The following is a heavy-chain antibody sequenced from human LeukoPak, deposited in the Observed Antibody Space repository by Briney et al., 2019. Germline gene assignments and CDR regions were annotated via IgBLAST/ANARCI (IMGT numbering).Heavy chain of an antibody. J-gene: IGHJ4*02. CDR1: GGSISSYY. V-gene: IGHV4-4*07. CDR2: IYTSGST. Sequence: SETLSLTCTVSGGSISSYYWSWIRQPAGKGLEWIGRIYTSGSTNYNPSLKSRVTMSVDTSKNQFSLKLSSVTAADTAVYYCARDDSMVRGVIPVYWGQGTLVTVSS. CDR3: ARDDSMVRGVIPVY. D-gene: IGHD3-10*01.